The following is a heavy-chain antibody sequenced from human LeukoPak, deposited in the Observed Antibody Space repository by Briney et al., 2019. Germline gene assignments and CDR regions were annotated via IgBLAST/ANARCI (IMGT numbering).Heavy chain of an antibody. V-gene: IGHV3-30*03. CDR2: ISYDGSNK. D-gene: IGHD3-22*01. CDR1: GLTFSNYG. J-gene: IGHJ4*02. Sequence: GGSLRLSCAASGLTFSNYGMNWVRQAPGKGLEWVALISYDGSNKYYADSVKGRFTISRDNAKNSLYLQMNSLRAEDTALYYCARHVVAVGFDYWGQGTLVTVSS. CDR3: ARHVVAVGFDY.